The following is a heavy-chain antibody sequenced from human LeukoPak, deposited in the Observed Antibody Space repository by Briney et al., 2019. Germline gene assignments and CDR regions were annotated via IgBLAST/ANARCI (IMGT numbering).Heavy chain of an antibody. J-gene: IGHJ3*02. D-gene: IGHD3-3*01. CDR2: ISWNSGSI. CDR3: ATHEFWSGPDAFDI. CDR1: GFTFDDYA. V-gene: IGHV3-9*01. Sequence: PGRSLRLSCAASGFTFDDYAMHWVRRAPGKGLEWGSGISWNSGSIGYADSVKGRFTISRDNSKNTLYPQMNSLRAEDTAVYYCATHEFWSGPDAFDISGQGTMVTVSS.